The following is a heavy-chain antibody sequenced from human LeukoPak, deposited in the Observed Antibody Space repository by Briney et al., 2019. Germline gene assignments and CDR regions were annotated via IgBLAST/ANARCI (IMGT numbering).Heavy chain of an antibody. D-gene: IGHD2-15*01. Sequence: GGSLRLSCAASGFTFDDYAMHWVRQAPGKGLEWVSGISWNSGSIGYADPVKGRFTISRDNAKNSLYLQTNSLRAEDMALYYCAKGGSGSTGGFFDYWGQGTLVTVSS. CDR1: GFTFDDYA. J-gene: IGHJ4*02. CDR3: AKGGSGSTGGFFDY. CDR2: ISWNSGSI. V-gene: IGHV3-9*03.